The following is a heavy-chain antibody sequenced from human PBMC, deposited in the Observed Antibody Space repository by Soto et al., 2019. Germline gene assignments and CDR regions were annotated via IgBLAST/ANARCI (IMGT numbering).Heavy chain of an antibody. J-gene: IGHJ4*02. CDR3: ARGAGRYCSGGSCY. CDR2: INHSGST. CDR1: GGSFSGYY. V-gene: IGHV4-34*01. D-gene: IGHD2-15*01. Sequence: QVQLQQWGAGLLKPSETLSLTCAVYGGSFSGYYWRWIRQPPGKGLEWIGEINHSGSTNYNPSLKIRVTISVDTSKNQFSLKLSSVTAADTAVYYCARGAGRYCSGGSCYWGQGTLVTGSS.